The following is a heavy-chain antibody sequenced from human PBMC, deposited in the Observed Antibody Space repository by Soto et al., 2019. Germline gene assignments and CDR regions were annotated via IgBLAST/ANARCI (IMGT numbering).Heavy chain of an antibody. D-gene: IGHD4-17*01. V-gene: IGHV3-30-3*01. CDR2: ISYDGSNT. J-gene: IGHJ4*02. Sequence: QVQLVESGGGVVQPGRSLRLSCAASGFTFSNYAMHWVRQAPGKGLEWVAVISYDGSNTYYADSVKGRFTISRDNSKNTLYLQMDSRRAEDTAVYYCARRPVTYYFDYWGQGTLVTVSS. CDR1: GFTFSNYA. CDR3: ARRPVTYYFDY.